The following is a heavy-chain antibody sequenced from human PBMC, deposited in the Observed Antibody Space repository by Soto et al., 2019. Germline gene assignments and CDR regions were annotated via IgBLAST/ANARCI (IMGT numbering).Heavy chain of an antibody. V-gene: IGHV3-23*01. CDR1: GFTFSSYA. CDR3: AKRCTYSSSWHHSAFDY. D-gene: IGHD6-13*01. Sequence: GGSLRLSCAASGFTFSSYAMSWVRQAPGKGLEWVSAISGSGGSTYYADSVKGRFTISRDNSKNTLYLQMNSLRAEDTAVYYCAKRCTYSSSWHHSAFDYWGQGTLVTVS. CDR2: ISGSGGST. J-gene: IGHJ4*02.